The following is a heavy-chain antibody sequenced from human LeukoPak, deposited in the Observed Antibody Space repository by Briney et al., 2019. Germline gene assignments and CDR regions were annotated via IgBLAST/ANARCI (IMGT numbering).Heavy chain of an antibody. CDR2: ISSSSSYI. CDR3: ARDQVTEGFDP. CDR1: GFTFSSYS. Sequence: GGSLRLSCAASGFTFSSYSMNWVRQAPGKGLEWVSSISSSSSYIYYADSVKGRFTISRGNAKNSLYLQMNSLRAEDTAVYYCARDQVTEGFDPWGQGTLVTVSS. V-gene: IGHV3-21*01. J-gene: IGHJ5*02.